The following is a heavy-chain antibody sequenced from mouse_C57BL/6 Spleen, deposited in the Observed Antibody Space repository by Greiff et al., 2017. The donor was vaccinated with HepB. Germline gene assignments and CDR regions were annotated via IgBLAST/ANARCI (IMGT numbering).Heavy chain of an antibody. D-gene: IGHD2-1*01. CDR2: IYPGSGST. Sequence: VKLQQPGAELVKPGASVKMSCKASGYTFTSYWITWVKQRPGQGLEWIGDIYPGSGSTNYNEKFKSKATLTVDTSSSTAYMQLSSLTSEDSAVYYCARSRDGNSWFAYWGQGTLVTVSA. V-gene: IGHV1-55*01. J-gene: IGHJ3*01. CDR3: ARSRDGNSWFAY. CDR1: GYTFTSYW.